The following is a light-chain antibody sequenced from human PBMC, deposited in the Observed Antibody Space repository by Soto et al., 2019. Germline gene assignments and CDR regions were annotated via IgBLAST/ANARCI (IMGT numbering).Light chain of an antibody. V-gene: IGKV3-15*01. CDR2: GAS. CDR1: QSVSSN. J-gene: IGKJ4*01. Sequence: EIVMTQSPATLSVSPGERATLSCRASQSVSSNLAWYQQKPGQAPRLLIYGASTRATGIPARFSGSGSGTEVTLHHSRLPSEGFSVFYRQQEKNRPPVLTFGGGTKVEIK. CDR3: QQEKNRPPVLT.